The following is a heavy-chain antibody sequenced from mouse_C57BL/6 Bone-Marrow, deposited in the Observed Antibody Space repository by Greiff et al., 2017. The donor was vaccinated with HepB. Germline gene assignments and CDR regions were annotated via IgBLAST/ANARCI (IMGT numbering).Heavy chain of an antibody. J-gene: IGHJ2*01. CDR2: ISSGGDYI. V-gene: IGHV5-9-1*02. CDR3: TRDQAYYGYYFDY. Sequence: EVKVVESGEGLVKPGGSLKLSCAASGFTFSSYAMSWVRQTPEKRLEWVAYISSGGDYIYYADTVKGRFTISRDNARNTLYLQMSSLKSEDTAMYYCTRDQAYYGYYFDYWGQGTTLTVSS. CDR1: GFTFSSYA. D-gene: IGHD1-1*01.